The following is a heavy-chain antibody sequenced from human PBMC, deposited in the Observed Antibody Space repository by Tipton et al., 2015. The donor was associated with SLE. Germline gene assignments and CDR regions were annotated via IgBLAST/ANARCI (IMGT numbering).Heavy chain of an antibody. CDR3: ARGQGYPNFDA. J-gene: IGHJ4*02. V-gene: IGHV4-31*03. Sequence: TLSLTCTVSGGSISSGDYYWSWIRQHPGKGLEWIAYISYSGRTSYNPSLESRLTMSIDTSRNQFSLQLASVTAADTAVYFCARGQGYPNFDAWGPGTLVTVSS. D-gene: IGHD5-12*01. CDR1: GGSISSGDYY. CDR2: ISYSGRT.